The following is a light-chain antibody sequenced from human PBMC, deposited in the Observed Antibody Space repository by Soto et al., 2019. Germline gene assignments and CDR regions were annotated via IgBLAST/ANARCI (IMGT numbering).Light chain of an antibody. CDR3: SSYATGGTLYV. CDR1: SSDVGGSKY. V-gene: IGLV2-14*01. CDR2: EVT. J-gene: IGLJ1*01. Sequence: SALTQPASVSGSPGQSITISCTGTSSDVGGSKYVSWYQQHPGRAPKLIIYEVTYRPSGVSNRFSGSKSGNTASLTVSGLQAEDEADYYCSSYATGGTLYVFGTGTKVTVL.